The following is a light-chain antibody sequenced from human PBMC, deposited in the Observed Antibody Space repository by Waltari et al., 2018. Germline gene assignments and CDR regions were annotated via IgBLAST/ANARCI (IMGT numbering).Light chain of an antibody. CDR3: SSFTTTNSWL. CDR1: SSDVGAYNY. V-gene: IGLV2-14*01. J-gene: IGLJ3*02. CDR2: EVS. Sequence: QSALTQPASVSGSPGQSITLSCSGSSSDVGAYNYVSWYHQHPGKAPKLIISEVSNRPSGVSNRFSGSKSGNTASLTISGLQAEDEADYYCSSFTTTNSWLFGGGTKVTVL.